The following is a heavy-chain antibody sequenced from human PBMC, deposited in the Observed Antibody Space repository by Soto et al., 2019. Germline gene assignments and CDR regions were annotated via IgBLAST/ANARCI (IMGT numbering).Heavy chain of an antibody. D-gene: IGHD6-6*01. V-gene: IGHV3-30*04. CDR2: ITRDGYNK. J-gene: IGHJ4*02. CDR3: TKSSGGSSSVGMDY. CDR1: GFIFKNYA. Sequence: QVQLVESGGGVVQPGRSLRLSCAGSGFIFKNYALNWVRQAPGKGREWVASITRDGYNKYYADSVKGRFTISRENSRDTLSLQMTALTIEDSSVYYCTKSSGGSSSVGMDYWGQGTRVTVSS.